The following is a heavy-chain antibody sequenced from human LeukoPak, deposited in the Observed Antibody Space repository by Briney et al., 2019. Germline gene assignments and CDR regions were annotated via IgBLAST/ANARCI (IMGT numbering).Heavy chain of an antibody. CDR2: INHSGST. CDR1: GGSFSGYY. Sequence: SETLSLTCAVYGGSFSGYYWSWIRQPPGKGLEWIGEINHSGSTNYNPSLKSRVTISVDTSKNQFSLKLSSVTAADTAVYYCARELRIVVVPAAPADAFDIWGQGTMVTVSS. CDR3: ARELRIVVVPAAPADAFDI. D-gene: IGHD2-2*01. V-gene: IGHV4-34*01. J-gene: IGHJ3*02.